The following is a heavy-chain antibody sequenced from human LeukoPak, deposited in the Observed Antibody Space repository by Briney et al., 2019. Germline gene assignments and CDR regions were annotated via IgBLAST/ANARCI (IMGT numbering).Heavy chain of an antibody. CDR3: ARDSNMDGPFDY. Sequence: SSETLSLTCTVSGGSISSYYGRWIRQPGGKGLEWIGRIYTRGSNNYNPSVKSRVTMSVDTSKNQFSLKLSSVTAADTAVYYCARDSNMDGPFDYWGQGTLVTVSS. CDR2: IYTRGSN. CDR1: GGSISSYY. D-gene: IGHD2/OR15-2a*01. V-gene: IGHV4-4*07. J-gene: IGHJ4*02.